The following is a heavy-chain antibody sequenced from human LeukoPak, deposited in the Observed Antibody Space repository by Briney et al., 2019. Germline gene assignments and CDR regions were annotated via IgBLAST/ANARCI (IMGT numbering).Heavy chain of an antibody. CDR2: ISGSDGST. Sequence: GGSLRLSCAASGFTFSSYAMSWVRQAPGKGLGWVSAISGSDGSTYYADSVKGRFTISRDNSKNTLYLQMNSLRAEDTAVYYCARGLGSGWYGDYWGQGTLVTVSS. J-gene: IGHJ4*02. V-gene: IGHV3-23*01. CDR1: GFTFSSYA. D-gene: IGHD6-19*01. CDR3: ARGLGSGWYGDY.